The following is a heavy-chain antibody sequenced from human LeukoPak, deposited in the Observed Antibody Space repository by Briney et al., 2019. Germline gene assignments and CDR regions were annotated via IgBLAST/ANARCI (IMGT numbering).Heavy chain of an antibody. Sequence: GGSLRLSCAASGFTFSSYEMNWVRQAPGKGLEWVSSISSSSSYIYYADSVKGRFTIPRDNTKNSLYLQMNSLRAEDTAVYYCARADRLGAALLASFDYWGQGTLVTVSS. V-gene: IGHV3-21*01. CDR1: GFTFSSYE. CDR2: ISSSSSYI. J-gene: IGHJ4*02. CDR3: ARADRLGAALLASFDY. D-gene: IGHD3-16*01.